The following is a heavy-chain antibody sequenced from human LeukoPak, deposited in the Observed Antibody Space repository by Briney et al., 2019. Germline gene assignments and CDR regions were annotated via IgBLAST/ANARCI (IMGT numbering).Heavy chain of an antibody. J-gene: IGHJ5*02. Sequence: DTLSLTFTVSGGSISSYYWSWIRQPPGKGREWIGYIYYSGSTNYNPSLKSRVTISVDTSKNQFSLKLSSVTAADTAVYYCARFLSPGSYYNPWGQGTLVTVSS. CDR3: ARFLSPGSYYNP. D-gene: IGHD3-10*01. V-gene: IGHV4-59*01. CDR2: IYYSGST. CDR1: GGSISSYY.